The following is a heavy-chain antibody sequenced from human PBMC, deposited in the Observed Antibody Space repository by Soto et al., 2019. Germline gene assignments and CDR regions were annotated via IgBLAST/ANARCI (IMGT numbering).Heavy chain of an antibody. V-gene: IGHV1-46*01. D-gene: IGHD3-10*01. Sequence: QVQLVQSGAEVKKPGASVKVSCKASGYTFTSYYMHWVRQAPGQGLEWMGVINPSGGSTTYAQKFQGRVTMTRDTSTGTVYMELSSLRSEDTAVYYCVGGGEGIPFDPWGQGTLVTVSS. J-gene: IGHJ5*02. CDR2: INPSGGST. CDR1: GYTFTSYY. CDR3: VGGGEGIPFDP.